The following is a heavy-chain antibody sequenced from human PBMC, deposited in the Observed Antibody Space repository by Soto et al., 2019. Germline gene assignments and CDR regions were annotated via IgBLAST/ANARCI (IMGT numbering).Heavy chain of an antibody. CDR3: ARQNEVAGSWGNNWFDP. Sequence: SETLSLTCTVSGGSISSSSYYWGWIRQPPGKGLEWIGSIYYSGSTYYNPSLKSRVTISVDTSKNQFSLKLSSVTAADTAVYYCARQNEVAGSWGNNWFDPWGQGTLVTVSS. CDR2: IYYSGST. CDR1: GGSISSSSYY. D-gene: IGHD6-19*01. V-gene: IGHV4-39*01. J-gene: IGHJ5*02.